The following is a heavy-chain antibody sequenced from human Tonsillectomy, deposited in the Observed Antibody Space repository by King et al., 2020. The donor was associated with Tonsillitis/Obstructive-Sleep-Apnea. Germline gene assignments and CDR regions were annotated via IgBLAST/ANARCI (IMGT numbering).Heavy chain of an antibody. CDR3: ARGFLEWLPLDY. CDR2: ISSSSTYI. J-gene: IGHJ4*02. D-gene: IGHD3-3*01. Sequence: VQLVESGGGLVKPGGSLRLSCAASGFTFSSYSMNWVRQAPGKGLEWVSSISSSSTYIYYADYVRGRFTISRDNAKNSLYLQMNSLRAEDTAVYYCARGFLEWLPLDYWGQGTLVTVSS. CDR1: GFTFSSYS. V-gene: IGHV3-21*01.